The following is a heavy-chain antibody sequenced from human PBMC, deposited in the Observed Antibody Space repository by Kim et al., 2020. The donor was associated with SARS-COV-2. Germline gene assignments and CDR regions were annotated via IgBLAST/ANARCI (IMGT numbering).Heavy chain of an antibody. CDR3: ARVTHYGRGEDY. CDR1: GFTFSSYW. Sequence: GGSLRLSCAASGFTFSSYWMHWVRQAPGKGLVWVSRINSDGSSTSYADSVKGRFTISRDNAKNTLYLQMNSLRAEDTAVYYCARVTHYGRGEDYWGQGTLVTVSS. CDR2: INSDGSST. J-gene: IGHJ4*02. D-gene: IGHD3-16*01. V-gene: IGHV3-74*01.